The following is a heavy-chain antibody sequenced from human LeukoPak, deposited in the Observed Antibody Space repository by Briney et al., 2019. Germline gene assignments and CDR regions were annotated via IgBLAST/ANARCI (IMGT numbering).Heavy chain of an antibody. CDR3: VVGATPVDV. D-gene: IGHD1-26*01. CDR1: GGTFSSYA. CDR2: IIPIFGTA. V-gene: IGHV1-69*13. J-gene: IGHJ6*04. Sequence: ASVKVSCKASGGTFSSYAISWVRQAPGQGLEWMGGIIPIFGTANYAQEFQGRVTITADESTSTAYMELSSLRSEDTAVYYCVVGATPVDVWGKGTTVTVSS.